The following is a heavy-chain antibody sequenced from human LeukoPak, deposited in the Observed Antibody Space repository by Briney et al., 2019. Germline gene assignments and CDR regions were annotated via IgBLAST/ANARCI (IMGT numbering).Heavy chain of an antibody. J-gene: IGHJ4*02. D-gene: IGHD6-19*01. CDR2: INPSGGST. CDR3: ASEAGGGWSYFDY. CDR1: GYTFTSYY. V-gene: IGHV1-46*01. Sequence: GASVKVSCKASGYTFTSYYMHWVRQAPGQGLEWMGIINPSGGSTSYAQKFQGRVTMTRDMSTSTVYMELSSLRSEDTAVYYCASEAGGGWSYFDYWGQGTLVTVSS.